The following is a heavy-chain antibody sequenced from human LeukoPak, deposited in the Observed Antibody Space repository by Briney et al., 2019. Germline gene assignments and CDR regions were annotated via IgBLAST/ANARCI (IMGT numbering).Heavy chain of an antibody. Sequence: PGGSLRLSCAASGFTFRRYWMSWARQAPGKGLERVANINQDGSEKSYVDSVKGRCTISRDNAKNSLYLQMNSLRAEDTAVYYCARGVDSSGYYGYYFDYWGQGGLVTVSS. CDR1: GFTFRRYW. V-gene: IGHV3-7*01. CDR3: ARGVDSSGYYGYYFDY. D-gene: IGHD3-22*01. J-gene: IGHJ4*02. CDR2: INQDGSEK.